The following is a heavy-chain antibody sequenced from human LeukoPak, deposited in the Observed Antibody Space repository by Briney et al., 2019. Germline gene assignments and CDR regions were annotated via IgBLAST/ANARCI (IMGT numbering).Heavy chain of an antibody. CDR3: ARLPSIVTTKRGMDV. D-gene: IGHD5-12*01. CDR1: GFTVSSNY. Sequence: PGGSLRLSCAASGFTVSSNYMSWVRQAPGKGLEWVSVIYSGGSTYCADSVKGRFTISRDNSKNTLYLQMNSLRAEDTAVYYCARLPSIVTTKRGMDVWGQGTTVTVSS. J-gene: IGHJ6*02. V-gene: IGHV3-53*01. CDR2: IYSGGST.